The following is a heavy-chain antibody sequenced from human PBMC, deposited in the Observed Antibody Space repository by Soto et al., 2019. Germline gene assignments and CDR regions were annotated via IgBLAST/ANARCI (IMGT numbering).Heavy chain of an antibody. D-gene: IGHD3-16*01. CDR1: GASISNFY. CDR3: AKGGTYYFGS. J-gene: IGHJ4*02. Sequence: PSETLSLTCSVSGASISNFYWSWIRQSAGKGLEWIGRLYTRGTTDYNPSLKSRVTMSIDTSKNRVSLSLTSVTAADTAVYYCAKGGTYYFGSWGQGIVVTVSS. V-gene: IGHV4-4*07. CDR2: LYTRGTT.